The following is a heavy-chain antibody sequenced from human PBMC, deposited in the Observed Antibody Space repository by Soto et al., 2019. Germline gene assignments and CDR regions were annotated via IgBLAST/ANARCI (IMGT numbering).Heavy chain of an antibody. CDR1: GYSFTSYW. Sequence: GEALKISCKGSGYSFTSYWIGSVRQMPGKGLEWMGFIYPGDSDTRYSPSFQGQVTISADKSISTAYLQWSSLKASDTAMYYCAREATGSIAPRLLPYYYYYGMDVCGQGTTVTVSS. CDR2: IYPGDSDT. V-gene: IGHV5-51*01. CDR3: AREATGSIAPRLLPYYYYYGMDV. D-gene: IGHD6-6*01. J-gene: IGHJ6*02.